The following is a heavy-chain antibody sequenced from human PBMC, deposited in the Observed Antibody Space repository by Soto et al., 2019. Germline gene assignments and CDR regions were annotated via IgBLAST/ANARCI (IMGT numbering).Heavy chain of an antibody. CDR2: ISARGGSF. CDR3: AKGSMEYSASVDN. J-gene: IGHJ4*02. Sequence: EVQLLESGGGLVQPGGSLRLSSAASRFSFSSYAMVWVRQAPGKGLEWVSVISARGGSFYFADSVKGRFTISRDNSKNVLSLEMSSLRAEDTATYFCAKGSMEYSASVDNWGQGTLVVVSS. V-gene: IGHV3-23*01. D-gene: IGHD5-12*01. CDR1: RFSFSSYA.